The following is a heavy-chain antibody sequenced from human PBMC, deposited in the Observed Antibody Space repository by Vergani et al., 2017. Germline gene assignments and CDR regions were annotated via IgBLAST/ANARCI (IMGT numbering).Heavy chain of an antibody. J-gene: IGHJ4*02. CDR1: GFTFSSYA. CDR2: ISGSGGST. D-gene: IGHD3-22*01. V-gene: IGHV3-23*01. Sequence: EVQLLESGGGLVQPGGSLRLSCAASGFTFSSYAMSWVRQAPGKGLEWVSAISGSGGSTYYADSVKGRFTISRDNSKNTLYLQMNSLRAEDTAVYYCARGGSNYDSSGYDYWGQGTLVTVSS. CDR3: ARGGSNYDSSGYDY.